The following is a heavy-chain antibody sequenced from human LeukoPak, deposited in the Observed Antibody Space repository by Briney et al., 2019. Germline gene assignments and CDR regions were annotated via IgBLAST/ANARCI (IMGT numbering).Heavy chain of an antibody. Sequence: ASVKVSCKASGYTFTSYYMHWVRQAPGQGLEWMGIINPSGADTSHAPKFQGRVTMTWDTSTSTAYMELNSLRSEVTAVYYCAVGATDYWGQGTLVTVSS. V-gene: IGHV1-46*03. CDR2: INPSGADT. J-gene: IGHJ4*02. CDR1: GYTFTSYY. D-gene: IGHD1-26*01. CDR3: AVGATDY.